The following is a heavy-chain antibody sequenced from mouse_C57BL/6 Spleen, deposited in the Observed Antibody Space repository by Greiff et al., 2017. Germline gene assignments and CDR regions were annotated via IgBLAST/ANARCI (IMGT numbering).Heavy chain of an antibody. CDR1: GFTFSSYA. D-gene: IGHD2-3*01. CDR2: VSDGGSYT. Sequence: EVKLVESGGGLVKPGGSLKLSCAASGFTFSSYAMSWVRQTPEKRLEWVATVSDGGSYTYYPDNVKGRFTISRDNAKNNLYLQMSHLKSEDTAMYYCAREGYDGYYGYWGQGTTRTVSS. J-gene: IGHJ2*01. V-gene: IGHV5-4*01. CDR3: AREGYDGYYGY.